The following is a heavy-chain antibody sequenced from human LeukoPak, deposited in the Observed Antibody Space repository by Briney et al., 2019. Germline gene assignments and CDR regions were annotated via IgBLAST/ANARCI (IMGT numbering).Heavy chain of an antibody. V-gene: IGHV3-48*03. Sequence: GGSLRLSCEASGFILTSYYMTWVRQAPGKGLEWVSYISSSGNTIYYTDSVKGRFTISRDNAKNSLYLQMNSLRAEDTAIYYCARDSDNSGYFDYWGQGTLVTVSS. CDR1: GFILTSYY. D-gene: IGHD3-22*01. CDR3: ARDSDNSGYFDY. CDR2: ISSSGNTI. J-gene: IGHJ4*02.